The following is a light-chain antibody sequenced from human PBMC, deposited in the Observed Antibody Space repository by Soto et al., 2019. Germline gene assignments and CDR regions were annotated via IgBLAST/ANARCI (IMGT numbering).Light chain of an antibody. CDR3: QSYNSSLGANYV. J-gene: IGLJ1*01. V-gene: IGLV1-40*01. Sequence: QSVLTQPPSVSGAPGQRVTISCTGSSSNLGAGYDVHWYQQLPGTAPXXLXXXXXXXXSXXPDRFSGSKSGTSASLAITGLXXEXXXDYYCQSYNSSLGANYVFGTGTKVTVL. CDR2: XXX. CDR1: SSNLGAGYD.